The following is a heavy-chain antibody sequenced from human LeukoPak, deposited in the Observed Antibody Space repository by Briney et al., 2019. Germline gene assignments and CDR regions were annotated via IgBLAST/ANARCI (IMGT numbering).Heavy chain of an antibody. J-gene: IGHJ4*02. CDR3: AKGHHVDTAKPSDY. CDR2: ISGSGGST. D-gene: IGHD5-18*01. CDR1: GFTFSSYA. Sequence: PGGSLRLSCAASGFTFSSYAMSWVRQAPGKGLEWVSAISGSGGSTYYADSVKGRFTISRDNSKNTLYLQMNSLRAEDTAVYYCAKGHHVDTAKPSDYWGQGTLVTVSS. V-gene: IGHV3-23*01.